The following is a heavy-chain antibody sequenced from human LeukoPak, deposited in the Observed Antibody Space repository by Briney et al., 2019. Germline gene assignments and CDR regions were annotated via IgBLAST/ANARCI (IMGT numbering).Heavy chain of an antibody. J-gene: IGHJ4*02. V-gene: IGHV3-30*02. CDR2: IRYDGSKK. CDR1: GFTFSDYG. D-gene: IGHD3/OR15-3a*01. Sequence: GGSLRLSCAASGFTFSDYGMHWVRQAPGKGLEWVTFIRYDGSKKYYADSVKGRFTFSRDNSKNMLYLQMNSLRAGDTAIYYCVKGRDFYFDYWGQGTLVTVSP. CDR3: VKGRDFYFDY.